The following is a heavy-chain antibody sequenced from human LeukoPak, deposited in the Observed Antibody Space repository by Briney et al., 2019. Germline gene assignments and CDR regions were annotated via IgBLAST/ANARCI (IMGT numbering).Heavy chain of an antibody. J-gene: IGHJ3*02. CDR2: IIPIFGTA. Sequence: ASVKVSCKASGGTFSSYAVSWVRQAPGQGLEWMGGIIPIFGTANYAQKLPRRITITTSQSTTTAYMELSSRRAKDTAVSYCSRSKYYDSLNAFDSWGQGTMVTASS. CDR3: SRSKYYDSLNAFDS. D-gene: IGHD3-9*01. V-gene: IGHV1-69*05. CDR1: GGTFSSYA.